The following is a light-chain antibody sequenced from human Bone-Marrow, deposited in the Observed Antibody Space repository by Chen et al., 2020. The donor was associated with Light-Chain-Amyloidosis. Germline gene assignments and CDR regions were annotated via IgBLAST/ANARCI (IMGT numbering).Light chain of an antibody. Sequence: DIQMTQSPSAMSASVGDRVTITCRASQRISNYLALFQQNPGKAPKRLIYAASSLQSGVPSRFSGSGSETEFTLTISSLQPDDFATYYCLQQRVFPWTFGKGTKVDVK. V-gene: IGKV1-17*03. J-gene: IGKJ1*01. CDR1: QRISNY. CDR3: LQQRVFPWT. CDR2: AAS.